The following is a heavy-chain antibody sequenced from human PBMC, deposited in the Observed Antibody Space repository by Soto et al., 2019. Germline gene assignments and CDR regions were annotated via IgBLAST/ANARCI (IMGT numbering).Heavy chain of an antibody. V-gene: IGHV3-23*01. CDR3: AKVSSAWYAGFFDL. CDR2: LSDSGGSI. J-gene: IGHJ4*02. CDR1: GFTFNMHA. Sequence: EVQLLESGGGLVQPGGSLRLSCTASGFTFNMHAMTWVRQAPGKGLEWVSGLSDSGGSIYYADSVKGRFTISRDNSMNTLYLQMNTLRAEDTAVYYCAKVSSAWYAGFFDLWGQGTLVTVSS. D-gene: IGHD2-8*01.